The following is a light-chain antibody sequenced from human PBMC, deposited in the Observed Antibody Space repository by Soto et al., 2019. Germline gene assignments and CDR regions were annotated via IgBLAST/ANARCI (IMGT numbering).Light chain of an antibody. V-gene: IGLV1-44*01. CDR1: ISNIGSKT. CDR3: AAWDDSLSGYV. J-gene: IGLJ1*01. Sequence: QSVLTQPPSASGTPGQGVTISCSGSISNIGSKTVKWYQQFTGTAPQLLIYSDDQRPSGIPDRFSGSKSGTSASLAISGLQAEDEADYYCAAWDDSLSGYVFGTGTKVTVL. CDR2: SDD.